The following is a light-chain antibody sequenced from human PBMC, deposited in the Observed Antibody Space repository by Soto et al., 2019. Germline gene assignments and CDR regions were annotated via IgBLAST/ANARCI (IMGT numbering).Light chain of an antibody. J-gene: IGKJ2*01. Sequence: DIQMTQSPSTLSASVGDRVTITCRASQSISSWLAWYQQKPGKAPKLLIYDASSLESGVPSRFSGSGSVTEFTLTISCLQPDDFATYYCQQYDSYVTFGQGTKLEIK. CDR1: QSISSW. CDR2: DAS. V-gene: IGKV1-5*01. CDR3: QQYDSYVT.